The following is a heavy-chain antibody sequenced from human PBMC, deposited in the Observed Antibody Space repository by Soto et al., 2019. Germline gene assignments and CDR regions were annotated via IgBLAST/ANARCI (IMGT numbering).Heavy chain of an antibody. Sequence: VQLVESGGGVVQPGRSLRLSCAASGFTFSAYAMTWVRQAPGKGLEWVSVISGSAGATYYADSVKGRFTISRDNSKNTLYLQMNSLRAEDTAVYYCARQDYSTTWYLNYWGQGTLVTVSS. CDR2: ISGSAGAT. D-gene: IGHD6-13*01. J-gene: IGHJ4*02. CDR1: GFTFSAYA. CDR3: ARQDYSTTWYLNY. V-gene: IGHV3-23*04.